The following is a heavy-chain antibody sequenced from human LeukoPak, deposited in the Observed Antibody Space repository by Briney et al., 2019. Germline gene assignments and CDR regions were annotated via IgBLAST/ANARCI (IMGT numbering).Heavy chain of an antibody. J-gene: IGHJ4*02. V-gene: IGHV3-21*01. D-gene: IGHD1-7*01. Sequence: GGSLRLSCAASGFTFSSYAMSWVRQAPGKGLEWVSAISGSSSYIYYADSVKGRFTISRDNAKNSLYLQMNSLRAEDTAVYYCARAATGTYNFDYWGQGTLVTVSS. CDR2: ISGSSSYI. CDR3: ARAATGTYNFDY. CDR1: GFTFSSYA.